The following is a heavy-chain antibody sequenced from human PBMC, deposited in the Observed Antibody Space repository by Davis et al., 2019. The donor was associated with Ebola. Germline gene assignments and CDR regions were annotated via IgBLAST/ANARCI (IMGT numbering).Heavy chain of an antibody. J-gene: IGHJ3*02. CDR1: GFTFSDYY. CDR2: ISSSGSTI. CDR3: ARDYSAGIFGLNAFDI. Sequence: GESLKISCAASGFTFSDYYMSWIRQAPGKGLEWVSYISSSGSTIYYADSVKGRFTISRDNAKNSLYLQMNSLRAEDTAVYYCARDYSAGIFGLNAFDIWGQGTMVTVSS. D-gene: IGHD3-3*01. V-gene: IGHV3-11*04.